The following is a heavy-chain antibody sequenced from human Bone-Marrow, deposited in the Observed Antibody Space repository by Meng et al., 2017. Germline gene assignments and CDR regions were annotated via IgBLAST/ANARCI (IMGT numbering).Heavy chain of an antibody. CDR3: ARRGGSSSGNVDY. Sequence: QVQLQQWGAGLLKPSETLSLTCAVYGGSFSDYYWSWLRQPPGKGLEWIGEISHSGSTTYNPSLKSRVTISIDTSKNQFSLKLSSVTAADTAVYYCARRGGSSSGNVDYWGQGTLVTVSS. D-gene: IGHD6-6*01. CDR1: GGSFSDYY. J-gene: IGHJ4*02. CDR2: ISHSGST. V-gene: IGHV4-34*01.